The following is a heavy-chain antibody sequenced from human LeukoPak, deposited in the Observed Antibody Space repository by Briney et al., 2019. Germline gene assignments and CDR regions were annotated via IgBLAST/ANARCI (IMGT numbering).Heavy chain of an antibody. J-gene: IGHJ6*02. V-gene: IGHV4-59*01. D-gene: IGHD2-8*01. CDR2: IYYSGST. Sequence: SETLSLTCTVSGGSISSYYWSWIRQPPGKGLEWIGYIYYSGSTNYNPSLKSRVTISVDTSKNQFSLELSSVTAADTAVYYCARARLYGSYYYYYGMDVWGQGTTVTVSS. CDR1: GGSISSYY. CDR3: ARARLYGSYYYYYGMDV.